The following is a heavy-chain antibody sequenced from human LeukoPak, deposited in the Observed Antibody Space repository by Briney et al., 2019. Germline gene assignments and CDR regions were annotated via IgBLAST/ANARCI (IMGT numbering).Heavy chain of an antibody. D-gene: IGHD5-12*01. CDR1: GGSISSSSYY. V-gene: IGHV4-39*01. Sequence: SQTLSGTGTGLGGSISSSSYYWEWIRQSPGKRLEWVGNIYAGGSTYYTPSLKSRVTISVDTSKNQFSLKLSSVTAADTAIYFCARHSRSGSGGYENAFDIWGQVTMVTVSS. CDR2: IYAGGST. CDR3: ARHSRSGSGGYENAFDI. J-gene: IGHJ3*02.